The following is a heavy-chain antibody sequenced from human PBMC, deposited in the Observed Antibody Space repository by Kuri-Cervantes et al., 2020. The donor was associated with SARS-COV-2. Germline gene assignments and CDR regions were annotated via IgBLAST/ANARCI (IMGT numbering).Heavy chain of an antibody. D-gene: IGHD3-16*01. CDR3: TQGGGY. J-gene: IGHJ4*02. CDR2: VKSKTDGGTT. CDR1: GFLFSASA. Sequence: GESLKISCEVSGFLFSASAIHWVRQASGKGLEWVGRVKSKTDGGTTDYAAPVKGRFTISRDDSKNTLYLQMNSLKTEDTAVYYCTQGGGYWGQGTLVTVSS. V-gene: IGHV3-15*01.